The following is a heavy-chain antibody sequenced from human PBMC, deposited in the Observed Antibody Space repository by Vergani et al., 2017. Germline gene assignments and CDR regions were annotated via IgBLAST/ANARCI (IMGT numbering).Heavy chain of an antibody. V-gene: IGHV1-18*01. CDR1: GHTFTSYG. D-gene: IGHD6-13*01. Sequence: QVQLVQSGAEVKKPGASVKVSCKASGHTFTSYGIRCARQAPGQGLVWMGWISAYNGNTNYAQKLQGRVTMTTDTSTSTAYMELRSLRSDDTSVYYCARFSSSWYYYYGMDVWGQGTTVTVSS. CDR3: ARFSSSWYYYYGMDV. J-gene: IGHJ6*02. CDR2: ISAYNGNT.